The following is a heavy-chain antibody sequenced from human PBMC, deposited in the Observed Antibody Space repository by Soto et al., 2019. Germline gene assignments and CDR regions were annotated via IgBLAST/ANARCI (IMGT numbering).Heavy chain of an antibody. CDR3: AKRDVPHSTSNAYFYDH. V-gene: IGHV3-23*01. J-gene: IGHJ4*02. D-gene: IGHD2-21*02. CDR2: ISVSVGST. Sequence: GGSLRLSXGVSGFPFAPSTMSWVRQAPGKGLEWVSTISVSVGSTYSADSVQGRFTVSSDISDNTLFLRMTSLTADDTAVYFCAKRDVPHSTSNAYFYDHWGRGVLVTVSS. CDR1: GFPFAPST.